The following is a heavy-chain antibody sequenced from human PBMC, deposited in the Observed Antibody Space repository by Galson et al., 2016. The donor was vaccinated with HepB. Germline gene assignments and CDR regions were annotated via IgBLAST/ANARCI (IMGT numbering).Heavy chain of an antibody. CDR3: GTTIYYYYGMDV. J-gene: IGHJ6*02. Sequence: SLRLSCAASGLTFSDHYMDWVRQAPGKGLEWVGFIRSKAYGGTIEYAASVKGRFTISRDDSKSIAYLQMNSLKTEDTAVYYCGTTIYYYYGMDVWGQGTTVTVSS. CDR1: GLTFSDHY. V-gene: IGHV3-49*04. CDR2: IRSKAYGGTI. D-gene: IGHD1-1*01.